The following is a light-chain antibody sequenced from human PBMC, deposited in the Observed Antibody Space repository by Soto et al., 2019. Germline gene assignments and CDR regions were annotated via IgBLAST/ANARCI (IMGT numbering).Light chain of an antibody. V-gene: IGKV3-15*01. Sequence: EIVMTQSPATLSVSLGERATLSCRASQSVSSNLAWYQQKPGQAPRLLIYGASTRATGIPARFSGSGSGTEFTLNISSLQSEHFAVYSCQQYNNWPTFGQGTRLEIK. CDR3: QQYNNWPT. J-gene: IGKJ5*01. CDR2: GAS. CDR1: QSVSSN.